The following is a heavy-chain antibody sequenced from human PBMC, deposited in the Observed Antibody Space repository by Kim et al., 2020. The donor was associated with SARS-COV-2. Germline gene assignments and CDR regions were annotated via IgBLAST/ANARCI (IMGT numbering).Heavy chain of an antibody. CDR3: ARGWSPRSHSFDY. V-gene: IGHV4-4*02. D-gene: IGHD2-8*01. J-gene: IGHJ4*02. Sequence: NCNPSLKSRVTISVDKSKNQCSLKLSSVTAADTAVYYCARGWSPRSHSFDYGGQGTLVTVSS.